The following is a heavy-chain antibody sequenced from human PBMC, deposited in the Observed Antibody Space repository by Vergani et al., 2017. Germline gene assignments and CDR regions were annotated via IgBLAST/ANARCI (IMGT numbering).Heavy chain of an antibody. V-gene: IGHV1-69*12. D-gene: IGHD3-10*01. CDR3: ARDGGVYYGSGSYPEFPFYYGMDV. CDR2: IIPIFGTA. J-gene: IGHJ6*02. CDR1: GGTFSSYA. Sequence: QVQLVQSGAEVKKPGSSVKVSCKASGGTFSSYAISWVRQAPGQGLEWMGGIIPIFGTANYAQKFQGRVTITADESTSTAYMELSSLRSEDTAVYYCARDGGVYYGSGSYPEFPFYYGMDVWGQGTTVTVSS.